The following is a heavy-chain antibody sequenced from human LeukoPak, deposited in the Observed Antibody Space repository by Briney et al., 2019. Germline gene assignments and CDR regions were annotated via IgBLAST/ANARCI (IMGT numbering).Heavy chain of an antibody. CDR2: IYYSGST. V-gene: IGHV4-39*01. CDR3: ARLRLSSGGSDY. D-gene: IGHD1-26*01. CDR1: GGSISSSSYY. Sequence: SETLSLTCTVSGGSISSSSYYWGWIRQPPGKGLEWIGSIYYSGSTYYNPSLKSRVTISVDTSKNQFSLKLSSVTAADTAVYYCARLRLSSGGSDYWGQGTLVTVSS. J-gene: IGHJ4*02.